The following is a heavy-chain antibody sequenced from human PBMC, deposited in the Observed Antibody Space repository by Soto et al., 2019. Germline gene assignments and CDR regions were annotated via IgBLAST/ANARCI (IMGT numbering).Heavy chain of an antibody. CDR2: IYYSGST. CDR1: GGSVSSGSYY. D-gene: IGHD3-22*01. J-gene: IGHJ6*02. Sequence: NPSETLSLTCTVSGGSVSSGSYYWSWIRQPPGKGLEWIGYIYYSGSTNYNPSLKSRVTISVDTSKNQFSLKLSSVTAADTAVYYCARRYYYDSSGYFYYYYGMDVWGQGTTVTVSS. CDR3: ARRYYYDSSGYFYYYYGMDV. V-gene: IGHV4-61*01.